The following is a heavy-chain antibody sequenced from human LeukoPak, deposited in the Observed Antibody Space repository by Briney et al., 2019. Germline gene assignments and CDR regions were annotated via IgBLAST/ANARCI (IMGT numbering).Heavy chain of an antibody. Sequence: PGGSLRLSCAASGFTVSSNYMSWVRQAPGKGLEWVSIIYSDGSTYYADSVKGRFTISRDNSKNTLYVQMNSLRADDTAVYYCAKDSSDYYFDYWGQGTLVTVSS. CDR1: GFTVSSNY. CDR2: IYSDGST. V-gene: IGHV3-66*02. CDR3: AKDSSDYYFDY. J-gene: IGHJ4*02. D-gene: IGHD3-22*01.